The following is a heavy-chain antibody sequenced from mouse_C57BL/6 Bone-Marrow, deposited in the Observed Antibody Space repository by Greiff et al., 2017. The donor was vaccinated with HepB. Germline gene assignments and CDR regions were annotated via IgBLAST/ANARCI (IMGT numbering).Heavy chain of an antibody. CDR1: GYTFTSYW. V-gene: IGHV1-64*01. J-gene: IGHJ1*03. CDR2: IHHNSGSI. CDR3: ARVWYFGV. Sequence: QVQLQQPGAELVKPGASVKLSCKASGYTFTSYWMHWVNQRPGKGLEWIGMIHHNSGSINYSEKFKSKATLTVDKPSSTAYMQLSSLTSEDSAVYCCARVWYFGVWGTGTTVPVSS.